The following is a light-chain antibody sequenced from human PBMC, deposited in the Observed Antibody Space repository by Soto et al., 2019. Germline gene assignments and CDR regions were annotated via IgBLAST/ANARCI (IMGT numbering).Light chain of an antibody. Sequence: EIVLTQSPGTLYLSLGERATLSCRASQSVSSNYLAWYQQKRGQAPRLLIYAASARATGIPDRFSGSGSGTDFTLTISRLEPEDFAVYFCQLYGSSPPRYTFGQGTKVDIK. V-gene: IGKV3-20*01. CDR2: AAS. CDR3: QLYGSSPPRYT. CDR1: QSVSSNY. J-gene: IGKJ2*01.